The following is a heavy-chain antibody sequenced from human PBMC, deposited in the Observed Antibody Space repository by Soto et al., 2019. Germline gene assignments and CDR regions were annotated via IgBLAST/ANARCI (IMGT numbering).Heavy chain of an antibody. J-gene: IGHJ4*01. CDR3: ATIRVRGGPLRFED. CDR2: VLPITGST. Sequence: QVQLVQSGAEVKKPGSSVKVSCKTSGGLFSVFSFNWVRQAPGQGLEWMGGVLPITGSTDYAPKFQGRLTITADRSTSTIYMELSRLTSDDTANYYCATIRVRGGPLRFEDGGQGTLISVSS. V-gene: IGHV1-69*06. CDR1: GGLFSVFS. D-gene: IGHD5-12*01.